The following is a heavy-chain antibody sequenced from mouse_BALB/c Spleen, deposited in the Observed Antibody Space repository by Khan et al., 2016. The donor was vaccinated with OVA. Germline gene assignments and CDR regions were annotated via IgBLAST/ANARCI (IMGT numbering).Heavy chain of an antibody. D-gene: IGHD1-1*01. J-gene: IGHJ4*01. CDR2: IATYCGST. V-gene: IGHV1S41*01. CDR1: GYTFTGFS. CDR3: SSEYYCGSSCYAMAY. Sequence: ELVRPGVSVKLSCKASGYTFTGFSINWIKQRPAKGLEWIGRIATYCGSTDYNEMFKGKATLTVDTSSSTAYIQLSSLSSEDSAVYSCSSEYYCGSSCYAMAYWGQGTPVTVSS.